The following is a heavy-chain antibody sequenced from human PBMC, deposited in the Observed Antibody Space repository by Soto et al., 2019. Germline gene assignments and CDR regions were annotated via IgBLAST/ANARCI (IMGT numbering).Heavy chain of an antibody. CDR2: IYYSGST. D-gene: IGHD5-18*01. CDR3: ASLDTAMALDY. V-gene: IGHV4-59*08. CDR1: GGSISSYY. Sequence: TLSLTCTVSGGSISSYYWSWIRQPPGKGLEWIGYIYYSGSTNYNPSLKSRVTISVDTSKNQFSLKLSSVTAADTAVYYCASLDTAMALDYWGQGTLVTVSS. J-gene: IGHJ4*02.